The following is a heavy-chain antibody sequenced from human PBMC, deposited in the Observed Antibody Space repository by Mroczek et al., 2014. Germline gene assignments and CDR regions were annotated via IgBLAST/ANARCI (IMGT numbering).Heavy chain of an antibody. D-gene: IGHD6-6*01. CDR1: GGSFSGYY. CDR3: ARGRRVEYSSERDAFDI. J-gene: IGHJ3*02. Sequence: QVQLQESGAGLLKPSETLSLTCAVYGGSFSGYYWSWIRQPPGKGLEWIGEINHSGSTNYNPSLKSRVTISVDTSKNQFSLKLSSVTAADTAVYYCARGRRVEYSSERDAFDIWGQGTMVTVSS. V-gene: IGHV4-34*01. CDR2: INHSGST.